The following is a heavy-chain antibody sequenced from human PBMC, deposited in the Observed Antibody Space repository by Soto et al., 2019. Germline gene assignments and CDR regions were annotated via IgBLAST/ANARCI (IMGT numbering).Heavy chain of an antibody. CDR2: IYYSGST. J-gene: IGHJ2*01. Sequence: SETLSLTCTVSGGSISSYYWSWIRQPPGKGLEWIGYIYYSGSTNYNPSLKSRVTISVDTSKNQFSLKLRSVTAADTAVYYCARDSPYADYGPEFDLWGRGTLVTVSS. CDR3: ARDSPYADYGPEFDL. V-gene: IGHV4-59*01. D-gene: IGHD4-17*01. CDR1: GGSISSYY.